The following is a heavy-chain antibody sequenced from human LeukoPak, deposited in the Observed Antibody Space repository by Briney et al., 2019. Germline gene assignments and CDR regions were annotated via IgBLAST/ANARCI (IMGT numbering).Heavy chain of an antibody. D-gene: IGHD2-8*01. CDR3: ARSPDGFDY. V-gene: IGHV3-7*01. CDR1: GFTFNNYA. Sequence: PGGSLRLSCAASGFTFNNYAMSWVRQAPGKGLEWVANIKQDGSEKYYVDSVKGRFTISRDNAKNSLYLQMNSLRAEDTAVYYCARSPDGFDYWGQGTLVTVSS. CDR2: IKQDGSEK. J-gene: IGHJ4*02.